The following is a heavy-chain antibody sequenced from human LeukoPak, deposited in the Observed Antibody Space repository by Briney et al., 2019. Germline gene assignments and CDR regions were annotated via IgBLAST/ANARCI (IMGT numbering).Heavy chain of an antibody. J-gene: IGHJ4*02. CDR1: GGSISSYS. D-gene: IGHD3-9*01. V-gene: IGHV4-59*01. CDR3: ARGPAIFDY. Sequence: ASETLSLTCTVSGGSISSYSWSWIRQPPGKGLEWIGYIYYSGSTNYNPSLKSRVTISVDTSKNQFSLKLSSVTAADTAVYYCARGPAIFDYWGQGTLVTVSS. CDR2: IYYSGST.